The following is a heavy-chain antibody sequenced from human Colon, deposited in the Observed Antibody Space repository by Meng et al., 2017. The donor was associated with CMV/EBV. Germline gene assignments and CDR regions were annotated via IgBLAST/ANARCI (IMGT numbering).Heavy chain of an antibody. V-gene: IGHV3-9*03. Sequence: SLKISCAASGFSFDDYAMHWVRQAPGKGLEWVSGISWNSGRIGYADSVKGRFTISRDNAKNSLYLQMTSLRAEDMALYYGAKGISTNYVGCMDVWGQGTTVTVSS. CDR1: GFSFDDYA. CDR2: ISWNSGRI. CDR3: AKGISTNYVGCMDV. J-gene: IGHJ6*02. D-gene: IGHD4-23*01.